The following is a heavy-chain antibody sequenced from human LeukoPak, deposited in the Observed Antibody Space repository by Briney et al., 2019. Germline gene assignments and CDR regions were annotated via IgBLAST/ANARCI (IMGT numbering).Heavy chain of an antibody. Sequence: SQTLSLTCTVSGGSISSGGYYWSWIRQHPGKGLGWIGYIYYSGSTYYNPSLKSRVTISVDTSKNQFSLKLSSVTAADTAVYYCARGPKDSSFDYWGQGTLVTVSS. J-gene: IGHJ4*02. CDR2: IYYSGST. CDR1: GGSISSGGYY. CDR3: ARGPKDSSFDY. D-gene: IGHD6-13*01. V-gene: IGHV4-31*03.